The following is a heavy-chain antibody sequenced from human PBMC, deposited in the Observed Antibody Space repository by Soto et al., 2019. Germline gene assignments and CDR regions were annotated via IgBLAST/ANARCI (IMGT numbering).Heavy chain of an antibody. CDR1: GFTFSRSP. J-gene: IGHJ4*01. Sequence: QVQLVESGGGEVQPGTSLRLSCAASGFTFSRSPMHWVRQAPGKGLDWVGLISADGSSQHYADSVRGRFIISRDNFRSTVSLQMDRLRAEDTAVYFCARIGAGGWDIPFDRWGHGTLVTVSS. CDR3: ARIGAGGWDIPFDR. V-gene: IGHV3-30-3*01. D-gene: IGHD6-19*01. CDR2: ISADGSSQ.